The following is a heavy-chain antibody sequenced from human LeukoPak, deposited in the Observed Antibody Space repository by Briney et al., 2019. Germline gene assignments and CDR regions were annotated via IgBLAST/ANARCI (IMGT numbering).Heavy chain of an antibody. V-gene: IGHV1-69*01. CDR3: ARLFTPRYCSTTSCYWKGWFDP. Sequence: SVKVSCKTSRGTFSSYAISWVRQAPGQGLEWMGGIIPIFGTANYAQKFQGGVTITADEFTSTAYMELSSLGSEDTAVYYCARLFTPRYCSTTSCYWKGWFDPWGQGTLVTVSS. CDR2: IIPIFGTA. J-gene: IGHJ5*02. D-gene: IGHD2-2*01. CDR1: RGTFSSYA.